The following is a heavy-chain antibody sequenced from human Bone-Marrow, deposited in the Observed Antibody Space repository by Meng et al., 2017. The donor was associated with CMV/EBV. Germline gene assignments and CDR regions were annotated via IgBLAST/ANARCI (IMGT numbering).Heavy chain of an antibody. Sequence: GESLKISWAASGFTFSDYYLSWIRQGPGKGLEWVSYISSSGSTIYYADSVKGRFTISRENAKKSLYLKMNSLRAEDTAVYYCARVVEQWLVRYYYYGMDVWGQGTTVTVSS. V-gene: IGHV3-11*04. CDR2: ISSSGSTI. CDR1: GFTFSDYY. CDR3: ARVVEQWLVRYYYYGMDV. D-gene: IGHD6-19*01. J-gene: IGHJ6*02.